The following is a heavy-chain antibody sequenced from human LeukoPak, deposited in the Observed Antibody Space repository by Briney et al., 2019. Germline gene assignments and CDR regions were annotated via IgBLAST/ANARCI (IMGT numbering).Heavy chain of an antibody. V-gene: IGHV4-30-4*01. D-gene: IGHD3-22*01. J-gene: IGHJ5*02. CDR1: GGSISSGDYY. CDR2: MYYSGSS. CDR3: ARPYYYDSRIDP. Sequence: SETLSLTCTVSGGSISSGDYYWSWIRQPPGKGLEWIAYMYYSGSSYYNPSLKSRVTMSADTSKNQLSLKLSSVTAVDTAVYYRARPYYYDSRIDPWGQGILVTVSS.